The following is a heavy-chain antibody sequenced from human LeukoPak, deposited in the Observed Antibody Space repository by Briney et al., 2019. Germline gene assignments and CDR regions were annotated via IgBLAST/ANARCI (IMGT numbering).Heavy chain of an antibody. V-gene: IGHV3-33*08. Sequence: GGSLRLSCATSGFTFSNYEMNWVRQAPGKGLEWVAVIWYDGSNKYYADSVKGRFTISRDNSKNTLYLQMNSLRAEDTAVYYCARDHYDSSGFDAFDIWGQGTMVTVSS. D-gene: IGHD3-22*01. CDR2: IWYDGSNK. CDR1: GFTFSNYE. J-gene: IGHJ3*02. CDR3: ARDHYDSSGFDAFDI.